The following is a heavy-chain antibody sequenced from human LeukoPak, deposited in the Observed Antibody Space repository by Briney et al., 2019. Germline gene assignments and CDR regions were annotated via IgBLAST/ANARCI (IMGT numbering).Heavy chain of an antibody. CDR3: ARSSMIVVVMIDDY. Sequence: GGSLRLSCAASGFTFSSYSMNWVRQAPGKGLEWVSSISSSSSYIYYADSVKGRFTISRDNAKNSLYLQMNSLRAEDTAVYYCARSSMIVVVMIDDYWGQGTLVTVSS. J-gene: IGHJ4*02. CDR1: GFTFSSYS. V-gene: IGHV3-21*01. D-gene: IGHD3-22*01. CDR2: ISSSSSYI.